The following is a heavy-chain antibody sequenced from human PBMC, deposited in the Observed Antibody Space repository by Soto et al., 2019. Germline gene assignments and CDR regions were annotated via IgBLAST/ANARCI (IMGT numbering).Heavy chain of an antibody. V-gene: IGHV1-3*01. CDR2: INAGNGNT. Sequence: ASVKVSCKASGYTFTSYAMHWVRQAPGQRLEWMGWINAGNGNTKYSQKFQGRVTITRDTSASTAYMELSSLRSEDTAVYYCARDKGVGYCSSTSCRSFDYWGQGTLVTVSS. J-gene: IGHJ4*02. CDR3: ARDKGVGYCSSTSCRSFDY. D-gene: IGHD2-2*03. CDR1: GYTFTSYA.